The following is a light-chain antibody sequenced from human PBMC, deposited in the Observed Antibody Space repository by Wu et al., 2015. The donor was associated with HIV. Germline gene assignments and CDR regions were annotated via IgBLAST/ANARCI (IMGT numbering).Light chain of an antibody. V-gene: IGKV3-11*01. CDR2: DAS. J-gene: IGKJ5*01. CDR1: QTVNSN. CDR3: QQGSNWPLT. Sequence: ETVLTQSPATLSLSPGERATLSCRASQTVNSNLAWYQQKPGQAPRLLMYDASSRATGIPARFSGSGSGTDFILIINSLEPEDFAVYYCQQGSNWPLTFGQGTRLEIK.